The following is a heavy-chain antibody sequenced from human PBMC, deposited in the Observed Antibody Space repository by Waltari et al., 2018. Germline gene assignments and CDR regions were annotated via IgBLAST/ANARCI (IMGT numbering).Heavy chain of an antibody. J-gene: IGHJ4*02. CDR2: INPKNGDT. D-gene: IGHD3-22*01. CDR1: GYTFTGYA. CDR3: LRDSSGSHFDY. V-gene: IGHV1-2*06. Sequence: LVQSGAEVKKPGASVHVSCKASGYTFTGYAILWVRQAPGQVLEWMGRINPKNGDTHYAQKFQGRVAMTTDTSTNTAFMELHSLRSDDTAVYYCLRDSSGSHFDYWGQGTLVTVSS.